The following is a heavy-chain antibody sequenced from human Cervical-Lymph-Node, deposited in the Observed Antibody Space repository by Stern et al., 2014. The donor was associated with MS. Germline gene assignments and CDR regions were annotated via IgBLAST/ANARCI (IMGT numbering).Heavy chain of an antibody. CDR2: IIPIFGTA. CDR1: GGTFNTNV. V-gene: IGHV1-69*01. D-gene: IGHD6-6*01. CDR3: ARAAYSTSSYNY. Sequence: VQLVESGAEVKKPGSSVKVSCKASGGTFNTNVISWVRQAPGQGLEWMGGIIPIFGTALYAQKFQGRVTITPDASTSAVYMALSSLRSEDTAVYYCARAAYSTSSYNYWGQGTLVIVSS. J-gene: IGHJ4*02.